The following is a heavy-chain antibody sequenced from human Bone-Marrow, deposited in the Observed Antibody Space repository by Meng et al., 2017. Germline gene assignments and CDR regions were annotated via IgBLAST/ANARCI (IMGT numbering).Heavy chain of an antibody. CDR3: TTRGYPFDY. D-gene: IGHD3-10*01. CDR2: VKSKTDGGTI. CDR1: GFTFSDAW. V-gene: IGHV3-15*01. Sequence: EVQLVESGGGLIQPGGSLRLSCAASGFTFSDAWMSWVRQAPGKGLEWVGRVKSKTDGGTIDYAATVKGRFTISRDDSKNILFLEMNSLKREDTGVYYCTTRGYPFDYWGQGTLVTVSS. J-gene: IGHJ4*02.